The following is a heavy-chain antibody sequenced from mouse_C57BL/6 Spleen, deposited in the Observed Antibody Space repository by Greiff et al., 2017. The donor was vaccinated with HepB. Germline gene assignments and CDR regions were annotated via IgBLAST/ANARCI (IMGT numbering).Heavy chain of an antibody. CDR1: GYTFTDYE. D-gene: IGHD1-1*01. CDR3: TRRGVVARGAWFAY. CDR2: IDPETGGT. V-gene: IGHV1-15*01. J-gene: IGHJ3*01. Sequence: VQLVESGAELVRPGASVTLSCKASGYTFTDYEMHWVKQTPVHGLEWIGAIDPETGGTAYNQKFKGKAILTADKSSSTAYMELRSLTSEDSAVYYCTRRGVVARGAWFAYWGQGTLVTVSA.